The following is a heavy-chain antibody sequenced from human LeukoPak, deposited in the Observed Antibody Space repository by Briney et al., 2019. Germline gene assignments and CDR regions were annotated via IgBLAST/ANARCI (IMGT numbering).Heavy chain of an antibody. V-gene: IGHV1-2*02. J-gene: IGHJ4*02. Sequence: ASVKVSCKASGYTFTAYYMYWVRQAPGQGLEWMGWINPNSGGTKYAQKFQDRVTLTRDTSITTAYMELSRVRSDDTAVYYCTRLLYSRGWYPSGYWGQGTLVSVSS. CDR2: INPNSGGT. D-gene: IGHD6-19*01. CDR3: TRLLYSRGWYPSGY. CDR1: GYTFTAYY.